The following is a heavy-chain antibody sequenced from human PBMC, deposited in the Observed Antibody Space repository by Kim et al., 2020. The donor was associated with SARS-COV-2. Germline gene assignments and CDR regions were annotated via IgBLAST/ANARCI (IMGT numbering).Heavy chain of an antibody. V-gene: IGHV3-49*04. CDR1: GFTFGDYT. CDR2: IRSKAYGGTT. CDR3: TRLRGYYFDC. J-gene: IGHJ4*02. Sequence: GGSLRLSCTASGFTFGDYTLSWVRQAPGKGLEWVGFIRSKAYGGTTEYAASVKGRFTISRDDSKSIAYLQMNSLQTEDTAVYYCTRLRGYYFDCWGQGTLVTVSS.